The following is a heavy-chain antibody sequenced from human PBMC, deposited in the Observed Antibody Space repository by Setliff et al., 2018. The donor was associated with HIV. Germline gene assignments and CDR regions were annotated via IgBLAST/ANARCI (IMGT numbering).Heavy chain of an antibody. CDR2: IIHSGST. CDR3: ARRSRYYCGSGAGFDY. V-gene: IGHV4-38-2*02. D-gene: IGHD3-10*01. J-gene: IGHJ4*02. CDR1: GGSISSGYF. Sequence: KPSETLSLTCTVSGGSISSGYFWGWIRQPPGKGLEWIGEIIHSGSTNYNPSLKSRVTISVDTSKNQFSLKLSSVTAADTAVYYCARRSRYYCGSGAGFDYWGQGTLVTVSS.